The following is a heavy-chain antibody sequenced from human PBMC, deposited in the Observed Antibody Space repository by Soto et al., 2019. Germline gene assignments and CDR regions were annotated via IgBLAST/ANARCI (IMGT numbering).Heavy chain of an antibody. CDR1: GYTFTSYG. D-gene: IGHD1-26*01. J-gene: IGHJ3*02. CDR2: ISAYNGNT. CDR3: ARDGPWVLQRENAFDI. V-gene: IGHV1-18*04. Sequence: ASVKVSCKASGYTFTSYGISWVLQAPGQGLEWMGWISAYNGNTNYAQKLQGRVTMTTDTSTSTAYMELRSLRSDDTAVYYCARDGPWVLQRENAFDIWGQGTMVTVS.